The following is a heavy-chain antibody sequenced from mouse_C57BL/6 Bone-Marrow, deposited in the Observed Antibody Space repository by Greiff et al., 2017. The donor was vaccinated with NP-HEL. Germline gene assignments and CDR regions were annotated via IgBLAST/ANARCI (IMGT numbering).Heavy chain of an antibody. CDR1: GYTFTSYG. CDR2: IYPRSGNT. J-gene: IGHJ2*01. CDR3: AKGFDY. Sequence: QVQLQQSGAELARPGASVKLSCKASGYTFTSYGISWVKQRTGQGLEWIGEIYPRSGNTYYTEKFKGKATLTADNSSSTGYMELRSLTAEDSAVYFCAKGFDYWGQGTTLTVSS. V-gene: IGHV1-81*01.